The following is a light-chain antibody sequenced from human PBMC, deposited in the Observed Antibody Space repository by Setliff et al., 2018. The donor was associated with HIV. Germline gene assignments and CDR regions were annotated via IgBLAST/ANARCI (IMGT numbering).Light chain of an antibody. J-gene: IGKJ2*01. CDR3: QQYYTTPFT. V-gene: IGKV4-1*01. CDR2: WAS. CDR1: RSILSNLNNKNY. Sequence: DIVMTQSPDSLAVSLGERATINCKSSRSILSNLNNKNYLAWYQQKPGQPPKLLIYWASARESGVPDRFSGSGSGPDFTLTISSLQAEDVAVYYCQQYYTTPFTFGRGTKVDIK.